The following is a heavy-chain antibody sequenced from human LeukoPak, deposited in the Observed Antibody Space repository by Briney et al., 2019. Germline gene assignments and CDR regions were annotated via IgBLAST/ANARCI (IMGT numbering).Heavy chain of an antibody. CDR3: ARRSSSLGSYYYYMDV. CDR2: IYPGDSDT. Sequence: GESLKISCKGSGYSFTSYWIGWVRQMPGKGLEWMGIIYPGDSDTRYSPSFQGQVTISADKSISTAYLQWSSLKASDTAMYYCARRSSSLGSYYYYMDVWGKGTTVTVSS. CDR1: GYSFTSYW. V-gene: IGHV5-51*01. J-gene: IGHJ6*03. D-gene: IGHD6-13*01.